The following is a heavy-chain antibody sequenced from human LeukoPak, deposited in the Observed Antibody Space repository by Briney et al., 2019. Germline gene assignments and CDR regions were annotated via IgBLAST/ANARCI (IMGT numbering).Heavy chain of an antibody. CDR2: ISYDGSNK. CDR1: GFTFSSYA. J-gene: IGHJ6*03. D-gene: IGHD2-21*01. CDR3: AKGVVGAEGVFAAPYYYYYYMDV. V-gene: IGHV3-30-3*01. Sequence: AGRSLRLSCAASGFTFSSYAMHWVRQAPGKGLEWVAVISYDGSNKYYADSVKGRFTISRDNSKNTLYLQMNSLRAEDTAVYYCAKGVVGAEGVFAAPYYYYYYMDVWGKGTTVTVSS.